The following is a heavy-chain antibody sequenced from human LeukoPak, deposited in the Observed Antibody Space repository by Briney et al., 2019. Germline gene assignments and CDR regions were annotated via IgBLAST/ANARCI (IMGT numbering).Heavy chain of an antibody. Sequence: PSETLSLTCAVYGGSFSAYYWSWIRQPPGKGLEWIGEINHSGSTHYNPSLKSRVTISVDTSKNQFSLKLSSVTAADMAVYYCARVGVITMIVNYWGQGTLVTVSS. CDR1: GGSFSAYY. CDR2: INHSGST. J-gene: IGHJ4*02. V-gene: IGHV4-34*01. CDR3: ARVGVITMIVNY. D-gene: IGHD3-22*01.